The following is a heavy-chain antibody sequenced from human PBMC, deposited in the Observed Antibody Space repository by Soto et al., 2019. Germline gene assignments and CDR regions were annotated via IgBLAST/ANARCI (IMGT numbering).Heavy chain of an antibody. Sequence: QVQLQESGPGLVKPSQTLSLTCTVSGGSISSGGYYWSWIRQHPGKGLEWIGYIYYSGSTYYNPSLKRRVTISVDTSNNQFSLQLSSVTAADTAVYYCARDRPRDDAFDIWGQGTMVTVSS. CDR3: ARDRPRDDAFDI. V-gene: IGHV4-31*03. CDR1: GGSISSGGYY. J-gene: IGHJ3*02. CDR2: IYYSGST.